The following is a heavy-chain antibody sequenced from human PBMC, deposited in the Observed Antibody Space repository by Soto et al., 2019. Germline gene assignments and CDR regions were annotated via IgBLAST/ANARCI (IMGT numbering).Heavy chain of an antibody. CDR1: GDSISSSYY. J-gene: IGHJ5*02. D-gene: IGHD2-21*01. Sequence: QLQLQESGPGLVKPSETLSLTCTVSGDSISSSYYWGWVRQPPGKGLECIGAVYYTGFTYYNPSLKSRLTIYLDTSKHQFSLRLSSVTADDPAIYYCARLPVVVIALGYFDPWGPGTLVTVSS. V-gene: IGHV4-39*01. CDR2: VYYTGFT. CDR3: ARLPVVVIALGYFDP.